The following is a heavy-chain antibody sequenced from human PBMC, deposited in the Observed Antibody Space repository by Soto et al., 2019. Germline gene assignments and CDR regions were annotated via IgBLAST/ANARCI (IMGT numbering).Heavy chain of an antibody. CDR3: AKMTAAIKTFNY. CDR2: MGGCGGST. Sequence: PGGSLRLSCAASGFTFSNYAMTWFRQASGKGLEWVSTMGGCGGSTFYADAVKGRFTISRDNSKNTLYLQMNGLRAEDTAVYYCAKMTAAIKTFNYWGQGTLVSVSS. D-gene: IGHD2-2*01. CDR1: GFTFSNYA. J-gene: IGHJ4*02. V-gene: IGHV3-23*01.